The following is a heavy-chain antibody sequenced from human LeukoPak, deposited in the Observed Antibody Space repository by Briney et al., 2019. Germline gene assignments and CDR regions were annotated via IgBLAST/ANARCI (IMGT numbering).Heavy chain of an antibody. CDR2: NIPIFDTT. J-gene: IGHJ4*02. D-gene: IGHD3-22*01. CDR1: GGTFSNYA. Sequence: GASVKVSCKASGGTFSNYAISWVRQAPGQGLEWMGTNIPIFDTTDYAQKFQGRVTITADKSTNRSYMQLSSLRSEDTAVYYCAKDQGEFNYDNIVYPGFAYWGQGTLVTVSS. V-gene: IGHV1-69*06. CDR3: AKDQGEFNYDNIVYPGFAY.